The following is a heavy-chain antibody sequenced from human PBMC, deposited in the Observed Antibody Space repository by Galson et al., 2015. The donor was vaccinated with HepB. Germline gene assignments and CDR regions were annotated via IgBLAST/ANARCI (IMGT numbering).Heavy chain of an antibody. CDR2: IYSGGST. D-gene: IGHD5-18*01. J-gene: IGHJ4*02. Sequence: SLRLSCAASGFTVSSNYMSWVRQAPGKGLEWVSAIYSGGSTYYADSVKGRFTISRDNSKNTLYLQMNSLRAEDTAVYYCARRYSYGHFDYWGQGTLVTVSS. V-gene: IGHV3-66*02. CDR3: ARRYSYGHFDY. CDR1: GFTVSSNY.